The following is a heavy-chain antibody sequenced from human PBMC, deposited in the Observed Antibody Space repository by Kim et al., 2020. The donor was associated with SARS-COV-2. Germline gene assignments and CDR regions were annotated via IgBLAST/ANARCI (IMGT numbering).Heavy chain of an antibody. J-gene: IGHJ4*02. Sequence: PPLKSRVTMSVDTSKNQFSLKLSSVTAADTAVYYCARGNYGDYRGSYFDDWGQGTLVTVSS. D-gene: IGHD4-17*01. CDR3: ARGNYGDYRGSYFDD. V-gene: IGHV4-59*09.